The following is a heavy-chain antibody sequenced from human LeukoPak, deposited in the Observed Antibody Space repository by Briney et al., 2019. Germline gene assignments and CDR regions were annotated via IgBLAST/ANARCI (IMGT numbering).Heavy chain of an antibody. CDR2: ISYDGSNK. Sequence: GGSLRLSCAASGFTFSSYGMHWVRQAPGKGLEWVAVISYDGSNKYYADSVKGRFTISRDNSKNTLYLQMNSLRAEDTAVYYCAKDAAVAGRRYFDYWGQGTLVTVSS. J-gene: IGHJ4*02. D-gene: IGHD6-19*01. CDR1: GFTFSSYG. CDR3: AKDAAVAGRRYFDY. V-gene: IGHV3-30*18.